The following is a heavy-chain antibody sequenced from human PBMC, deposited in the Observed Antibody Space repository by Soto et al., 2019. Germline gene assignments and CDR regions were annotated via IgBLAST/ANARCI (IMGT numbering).Heavy chain of an antibody. CDR3: GYAGDKYIFDY. D-gene: IGHD2-21*01. J-gene: IGHJ4*02. Sequence: GGSLRLSCAASGFTVSYNYMSWVRQAPGKGLEWVSVIYSGGSTYYADSVKGRFTISRDNSKNTLYLQMNSLRAEDTAVYYCGYAGDKYIFDYSAQRSLVTVSS. CDR1: GFTVSYNY. CDR2: IYSGGST. V-gene: IGHV3-66*01.